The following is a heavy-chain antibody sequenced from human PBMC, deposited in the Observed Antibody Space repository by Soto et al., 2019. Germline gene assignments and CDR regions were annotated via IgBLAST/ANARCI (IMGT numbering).Heavy chain of an antibody. J-gene: IGHJ4*02. CDR2: IYYSGST. V-gene: IGHV4-31*03. CDR3: ARAPWFGTSGYHFDS. CDR1: GGSITTAGYY. Sequence: QVQLQESGPGLVKPSQTLSLTCTVSGGSITTAGYYWGWIRRHPGKGLEWIGFIYYSGSTHYNPSLKSRVTISAETSSNQFSLSLSSATAADTAVYYCARAPWFGTSGYHFDSWGQGTLVTVSS. D-gene: IGHD3-22*01.